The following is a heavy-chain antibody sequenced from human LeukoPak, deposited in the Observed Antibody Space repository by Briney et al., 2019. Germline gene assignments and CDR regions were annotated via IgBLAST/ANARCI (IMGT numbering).Heavy chain of an antibody. Sequence: PGGSLRLSCAASGFTFSSYSMNWVRQAPGKGLEWVSSISSSSSYIYYADSVKGRFTISRDNAKNSLYLQMNSLRAEDTAVYYCARDPPVTTGFDYWGQGTLVTVSS. D-gene: IGHD4-11*01. CDR2: ISSSSSYI. V-gene: IGHV3-21*01. CDR1: GFTFSSYS. CDR3: ARDPPVTTGFDY. J-gene: IGHJ4*02.